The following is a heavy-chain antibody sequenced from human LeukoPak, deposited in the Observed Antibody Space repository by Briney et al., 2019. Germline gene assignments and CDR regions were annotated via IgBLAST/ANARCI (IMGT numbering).Heavy chain of an antibody. J-gene: IGHJ5*02. CDR2: INWNGGST. CDR1: GFTFDDYG. CDR3: ARDRAAMTQVGWFDP. Sequence: RPGGSLRLSXAASGFTFDDYGMSWVRQAPGKGLEWVSGINWNGGSTCYADSVKGRFTISRDNAKNSLYLQMNSLRAEDTALYYCARDRAAMTQVGWFDPWGQGTLVTVSS. V-gene: IGHV3-20*04. D-gene: IGHD5-18*01.